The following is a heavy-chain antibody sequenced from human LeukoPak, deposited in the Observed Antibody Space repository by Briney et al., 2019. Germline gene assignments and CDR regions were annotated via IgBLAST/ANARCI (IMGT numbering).Heavy chain of an antibody. CDR2: IRQDGGEQ. CDR1: GFTFSNDW. J-gene: IGHJ4*02. CDR3: AKCGRAAAGKGRMDY. Sequence: PGGSLRLSCEASGFTFSNDWMSWVRQAPGKGLEWVANIRQDGGEQYYMDSVKGRFTISRDNSKNTLYLQMNSLRAEDTAVYYCAKCGRAAAGKGRMDYWGQGTLVTVSS. D-gene: IGHD6-13*01. V-gene: IGHV3-7*03.